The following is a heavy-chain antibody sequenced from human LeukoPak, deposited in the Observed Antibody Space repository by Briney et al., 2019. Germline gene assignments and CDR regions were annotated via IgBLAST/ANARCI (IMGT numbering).Heavy chain of an antibody. D-gene: IGHD4-11*01. Sequence: SETLSLTCTVSGASISSYYWNWIRQSPGKGLEWIGFIYYSGSTNYSPSLRSRVTISVDTSKNQFSLKLNSVTAADTAVYYCAGNSNIRGDVNWFDPWGQGTLVTVSS. V-gene: IGHV4-59*01. CDR2: IYYSGST. CDR3: AGNSNIRGDVNWFDP. J-gene: IGHJ5*02. CDR1: GASISSYY.